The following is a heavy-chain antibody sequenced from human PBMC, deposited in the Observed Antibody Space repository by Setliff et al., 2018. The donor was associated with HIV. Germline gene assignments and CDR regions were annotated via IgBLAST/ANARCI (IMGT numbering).Heavy chain of an antibody. J-gene: IGHJ6*02. CDR1: GFTFTSYW. V-gene: IGHV3-48*03. D-gene: IGHD3-10*01. CDR2: IGGHGSII. Sequence: GSLRLSCAASGFTFTSYWMIWVRQAPGKGLEWSSFIGGHGSIIHYADSVKGRFTISRDKAKNSMDLQMNSLRAEDTAIYYCARKLRPGHGVDVWGQGTTVTVSS. CDR3: ARKLRPGHGVDV.